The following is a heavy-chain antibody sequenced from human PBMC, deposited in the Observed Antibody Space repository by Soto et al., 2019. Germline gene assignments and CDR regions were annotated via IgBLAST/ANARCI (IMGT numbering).Heavy chain of an antibody. D-gene: IGHD1-1*01. V-gene: IGHV4-34*01. J-gene: IGHJ4*02. CDR1: GGSFSGYY. Sequence: SETLSLTCAVYGGSFSGYYWSWIRQPPGKGLEWIGEINHSGSTNYNPSLKSRVTISVDTSKNQFSLKLSSVTAADTAVYYCARAFGTANFDYWGQGTLVTVSS. CDR3: ARAFGTANFDY. CDR2: INHSGST.